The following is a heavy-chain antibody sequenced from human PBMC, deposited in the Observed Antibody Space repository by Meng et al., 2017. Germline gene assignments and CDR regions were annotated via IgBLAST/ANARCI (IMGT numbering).Heavy chain of an antibody. D-gene: IGHD5-18*01. Sequence: GGSLRLSCAASGFTFSSYDMHWVRQATGKGLKWVSAIGTAGDTYYPGSVKGRFTISRENAKNSLYLQMNSLRAGDTAVYYCARGVDTANGMDVWGQGTTVTVSS. CDR1: GFTFSSYD. CDR3: ARGVDTANGMDV. J-gene: IGHJ6*02. V-gene: IGHV3-13*01. CDR2: IGTAGDT.